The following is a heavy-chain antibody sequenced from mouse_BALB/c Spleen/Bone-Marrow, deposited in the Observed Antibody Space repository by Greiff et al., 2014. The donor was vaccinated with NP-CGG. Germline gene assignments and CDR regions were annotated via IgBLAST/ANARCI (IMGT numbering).Heavy chain of an antibody. Sequence: EVHLVESGGGLVQPGGSRKLSCAASGFTFSSFGMHWVRQAPEKGLEWVAYISSGSSNIYYEDTLKGRFTISRDNPKNTLFLQMTSLRSEDTAMYYCAISRLRGYYFDYWGQGTTLTVSS. D-gene: IGHD3-2*02. CDR2: ISSGSSNI. V-gene: IGHV5-17*02. J-gene: IGHJ2*01. CDR1: GFTFSSFG. CDR3: AISRLRGYYFDY.